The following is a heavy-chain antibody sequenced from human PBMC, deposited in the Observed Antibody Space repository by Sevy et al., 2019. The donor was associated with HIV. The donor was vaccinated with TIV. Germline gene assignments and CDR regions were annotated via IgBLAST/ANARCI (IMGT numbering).Heavy chain of an antibody. CDR3: ATGVYITGTSDY. CDR1: GFTFSNAW. V-gene: IGHV3-15*05. J-gene: IGHJ4*02. CDR2: IKRKSDGGTS. D-gene: IGHD1-20*01. Sequence: GGSLRLSCAASGFTFSNAWMTWVRQAPGKGLEWVGRIKRKSDGGTSDYAAPVQGRFTFSRDDSTNTVYLQMNSLRADDTGVYYCATGVYITGTSDYWVQGTLVTVSS.